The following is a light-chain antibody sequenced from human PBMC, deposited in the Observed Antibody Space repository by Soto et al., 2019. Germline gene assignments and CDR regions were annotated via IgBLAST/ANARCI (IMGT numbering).Light chain of an antibody. CDR1: RSLQTW. V-gene: IGKV1-5*03. J-gene: IGKJ1*01. CDR2: QAS. Sequence: IQMTQSPSTLSASVGDRVTITCRASRSLQTWLAWYQQKPGKVPKLLIYQASSLQNGVPARFIGGGSGTEFTLTVSRLQPDDVATYYCQQYTCLWTFGPGTKVEIK. CDR3: QQYTCLWT.